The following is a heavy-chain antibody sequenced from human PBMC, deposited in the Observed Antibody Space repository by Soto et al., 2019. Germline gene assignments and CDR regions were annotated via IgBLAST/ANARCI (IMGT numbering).Heavy chain of an antibody. J-gene: IGHJ4*02. V-gene: IGHV3-23*01. CDR2: ISGSGGST. CDR1: GFTFSSYA. D-gene: IGHD1-26*01. Sequence: EVQLLESGGGLVQPGGSLRLSCAASGFTFSSYAMSWVRQAPGKGLEWVSAISGSGGSTYYADSVKGRFTISRDNSKNTMYLQMNSLRAEDTAVYYCATLSAVTSSGPFDYWGQGTLVTVSS. CDR3: ATLSAVTSSGPFDY.